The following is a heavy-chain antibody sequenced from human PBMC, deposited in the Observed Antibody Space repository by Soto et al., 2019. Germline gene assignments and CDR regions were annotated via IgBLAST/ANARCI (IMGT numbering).Heavy chain of an antibody. V-gene: IGHV4-59*08. CDR3: ARRYGPCFDY. D-gene: IGHD5-18*01. Sequence: SETLSLTCTVSGGSISSYYWSWIRQPPGKGLEWIGYIYYSGSTNYNPSLKSRVTISVDTSKNQFSLKLSSVTATDTAVYYCARRYGPCFDYWGQGTLVTVSS. J-gene: IGHJ4*02. CDR1: GGSISSYY. CDR2: IYYSGST.